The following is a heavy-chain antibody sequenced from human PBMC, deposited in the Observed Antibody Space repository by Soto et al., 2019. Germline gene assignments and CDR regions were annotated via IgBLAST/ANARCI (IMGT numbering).Heavy chain of an antibody. Sequence: QLQLQESGPGLVKPSETLSLTCTVSGGSISSSSYYWGWIRQPPGKGLEWIGSIYYSGSTYYNPSLKSRVTISVDTSKNQFSLKLSSVTAADTAVYYCARSPQYSSVWYGHYYFDYWGQGTLVTVSS. CDR2: IYYSGST. D-gene: IGHD6-19*01. CDR1: GGSISSSSYY. CDR3: ARSPQYSSVWYGHYYFDY. V-gene: IGHV4-39*01. J-gene: IGHJ4*02.